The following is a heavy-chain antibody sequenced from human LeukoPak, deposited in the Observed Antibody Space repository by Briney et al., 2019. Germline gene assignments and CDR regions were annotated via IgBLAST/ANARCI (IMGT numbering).Heavy chain of an antibody. CDR1: GGSISSSSYY. V-gene: IGHV4-39*07. CDR3: ARMTIGRYSSSWYGYYYGMDV. Sequence: SETLSLTCTVSGGSISSSSYYWGWIRQPPGKGLEWIGSIYYSGSTYYNPSLKSRVTISVDTSKNQFSLKLSSVTAADTAVYYCARMTIGRYSSSWYGYYYGMDVWGQGTTVTVSS. CDR2: IYYSGST. J-gene: IGHJ6*02. D-gene: IGHD6-13*01.